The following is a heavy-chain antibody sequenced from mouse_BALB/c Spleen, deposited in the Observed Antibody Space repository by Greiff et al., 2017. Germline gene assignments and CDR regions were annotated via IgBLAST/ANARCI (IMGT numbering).Heavy chain of an antibody. J-gene: IGHJ2*01. V-gene: IGHV1-12*01. CDR1: GYTFTSYN. D-gene: IGHD4-1*01. Sequence: QVQLQQPGAELVKPGASVKMSCKASGYTFTSYNMHWVKQTPGQGLEWIGAIYPGNGDTSYNQKFKGKATLTADKSSSTAYMQLSSLTSEDSAVYNCATLTGTDYWGKGTTLTV. CDR2: IYPGNGDT. CDR3: ATLTGTDY.